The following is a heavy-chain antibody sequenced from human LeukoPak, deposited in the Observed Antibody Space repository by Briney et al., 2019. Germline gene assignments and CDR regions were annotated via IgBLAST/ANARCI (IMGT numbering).Heavy chain of an antibody. CDR3: ARSRGAMARGVIITPINWFDP. CDR1: GFTFSDFY. J-gene: IGHJ5*02. D-gene: IGHD3-10*01. CDR2: ISTSSSYT. Sequence: GGSLRLSCAASGFTFSDFYMSWIRQAPGKGLEWVSYISTSSSYTNYADSVKGRFTISRDNAKNSLYLQMNSLRAEDTALYYCARSRGAMARGVIITPINWFDPWGQGTLVTVSS. V-gene: IGHV3-11*06.